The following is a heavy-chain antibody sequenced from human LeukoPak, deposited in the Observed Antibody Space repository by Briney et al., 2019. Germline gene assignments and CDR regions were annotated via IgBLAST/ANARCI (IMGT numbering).Heavy chain of an antibody. D-gene: IGHD6-19*01. J-gene: IGHJ4*02. V-gene: IGHV4-59*01. CDR1: GGSISSYY. CDR3: ARVGGYSSSWYLGY. Sequence: PSETLSLTCTVSGGSISSYYWSWIRQPPGKGLEWIGYIYYSGSTNYNPSLKSRVTISVDTSKNQFSLKLSSVTPADTAVYYCARVGGYSSSWYLGYWGQGTLVTVSS. CDR2: IYYSGST.